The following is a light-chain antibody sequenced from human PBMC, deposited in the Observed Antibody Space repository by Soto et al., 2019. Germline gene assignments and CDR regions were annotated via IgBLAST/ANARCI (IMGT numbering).Light chain of an antibody. CDR1: QSLSNSF. Sequence: EIVLTQSPGSLSASPGERATLSCRASQSLSNSFLSWFQQKPGQSPRLLIYGASRRATGIPDRFSGTGSATDFTLTISRLEPEDFAVYYCHHYGSSPRTFGSGTKVNIK. CDR2: GAS. J-gene: IGKJ3*01. CDR3: HHYGSSPRT. V-gene: IGKV3-20*01.